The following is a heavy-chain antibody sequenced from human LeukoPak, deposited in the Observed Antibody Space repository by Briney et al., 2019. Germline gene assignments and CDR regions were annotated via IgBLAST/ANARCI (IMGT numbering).Heavy chain of an antibody. D-gene: IGHD2-15*01. CDR2: ISGSGGAT. J-gene: IGHJ4*02. CDR1: GFTFNTYG. V-gene: IGHV3-23*01. CDR3: ARGIVGSSSDY. Sequence: GGTLRLSCAAPGFTFNTYGMSWVRQAPGKGLEWVSGISGSGGATYYADSVKGRFTISRDDPHNTLYLQMNNLRAEDTAVYYCARGIVGSSSDYWGQGTLVTVSS.